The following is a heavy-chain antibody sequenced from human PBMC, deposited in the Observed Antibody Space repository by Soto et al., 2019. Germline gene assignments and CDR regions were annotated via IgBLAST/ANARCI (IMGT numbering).Heavy chain of an antibody. J-gene: IGHJ6*02. CDR3: ATTPLPRYYGSGQYYGMDV. CDR2: FDPEDGET. D-gene: IGHD3-10*01. Sequence: ASVKVSCKVSGYTLTELSMHWVRQAPGKGLVWMGGFDPEDGETIYAQKFQGRVTMTEDTSTDTAYMELSSLRSEDTAVYYCATTPLPRYYGSGQYYGMDVWGQGTTVTVSS. V-gene: IGHV1-24*01. CDR1: GYTLTELS.